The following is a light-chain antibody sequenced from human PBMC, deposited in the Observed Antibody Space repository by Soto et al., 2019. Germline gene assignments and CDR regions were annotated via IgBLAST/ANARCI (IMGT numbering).Light chain of an antibody. J-gene: IGLJ1*01. V-gene: IGLV2-14*01. Sequence: QSALTQPASVSGSPGQSITISCTGTSSDVGGYNFVSWYQQHPGKAPKLLMYEVSHRPSGVSDRFSGSKSGNTASLTISGLQDEDEADYYCSSYTSISTYVFGTGTKLTVL. CDR3: SSYTSISTYV. CDR1: SSDVGGYNF. CDR2: EVS.